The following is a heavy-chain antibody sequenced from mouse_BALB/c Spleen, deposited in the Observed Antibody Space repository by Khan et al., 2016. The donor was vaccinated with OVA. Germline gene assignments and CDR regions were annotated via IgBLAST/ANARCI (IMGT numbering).Heavy chain of an antibody. V-gene: IGHV3-8*02. CDR3: ARWNYRYDGYFDY. Sequence: EVQLQESGPSLVKPSQTLSLTCSVTGDSITSGYWNWIRRFPGNKLEYMVYISYSDSTFYNPSLKSRISITRDTSKNQYYLQLNSVTTEDTATYYCARWNYRYDGYFDYWGQGTTLTVSS. CDR1: GDSITSGY. CDR2: ISYSDST. D-gene: IGHD2-14*01. J-gene: IGHJ2*01.